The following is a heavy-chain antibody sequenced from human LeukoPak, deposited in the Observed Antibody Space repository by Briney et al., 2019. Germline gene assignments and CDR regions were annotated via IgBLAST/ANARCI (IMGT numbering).Heavy chain of an antibody. CDR2: FDPEDGET. CDR3: ATGPITMIVVVNYFDY. Sequence: ASVKVSCKTSGYTFTSYYMHWVRQAPGKGLEWMGGFDPEDGETIYAQKFQGRVTMTEDTSTDTAYMELSSLRSEDTAVYYCATGPITMIVVVNYFDYWGQGTLVTVSS. J-gene: IGHJ4*02. D-gene: IGHD3-22*01. CDR1: GYTFTSYY. V-gene: IGHV1-24*01.